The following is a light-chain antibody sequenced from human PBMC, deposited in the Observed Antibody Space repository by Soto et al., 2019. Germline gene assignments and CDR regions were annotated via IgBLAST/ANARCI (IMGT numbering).Light chain of an antibody. CDR2: EVS. CDR1: SSDVGSYNL. J-gene: IGLJ1*01. V-gene: IGLV2-23*02. CDR3: CSYADSSTLV. Sequence: QSALTQPASVSGSPGQSITISCTGTSSDVGSYNLVSWYQHHPGKAPKLIIYEVSKRPSGVSNRFSGSKSGNTASLTISGLQAEDEADYYCCSYADSSTLVFGTGTKLTVL.